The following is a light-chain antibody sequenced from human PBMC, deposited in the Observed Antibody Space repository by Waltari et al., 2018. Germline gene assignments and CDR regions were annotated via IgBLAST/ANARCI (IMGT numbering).Light chain of an antibody. V-gene: IGKV2-30*01. CDR1: QSLVSSDGNTY. J-gene: IGKJ1*01. Sequence: DVVMTQSPLSLPVTLGQPASISCRSGQSLVSSDGNTYLHWFQQRPGRSPRRLLYKVSNRDSGVPDRFSGSGSGTDFTLRISRVEAEDVGVYYCMQGTRWPWTFGQGTKVEIK. CDR3: MQGTRWPWT. CDR2: KVS.